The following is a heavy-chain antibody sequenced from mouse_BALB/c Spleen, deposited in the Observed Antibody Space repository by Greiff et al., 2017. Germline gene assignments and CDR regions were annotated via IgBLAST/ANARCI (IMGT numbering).Heavy chain of an antibody. Sequence: DVHLVESGGGLVQPGGSLKLSCAASGFTFSSYGMSWVRQTPDKRLELVATINSNGGSTYYPDSVKGRFTISRDNAKNTLYLQMSSLKSEDTAMYYCARDGYGRDWYFDVWGAGTTVTVSS. CDR3: ARDGYGRDWYFDV. V-gene: IGHV5-6-3*01. CDR2: INSNGGST. D-gene: IGHD1-1*01. J-gene: IGHJ1*01. CDR1: GFTFSSYG.